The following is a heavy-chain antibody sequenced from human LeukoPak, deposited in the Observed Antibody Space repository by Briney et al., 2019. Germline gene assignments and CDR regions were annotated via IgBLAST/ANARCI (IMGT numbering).Heavy chain of an antibody. CDR3: ARQTWIQLWHFDY. Sequence: SETPSLTCTVSGGSINSSIYYWGWIRQPPGKGLEWIGSTYYSGSTYYTPSLKSRVTISIETSKNKFSLKVSSVTAADTAVYYCARQTWIQLWHFDYWGQGALVTVSS. J-gene: IGHJ4*02. V-gene: IGHV4-39*01. D-gene: IGHD5-18*01. CDR1: GGSINSSIYY. CDR2: TYYSGST.